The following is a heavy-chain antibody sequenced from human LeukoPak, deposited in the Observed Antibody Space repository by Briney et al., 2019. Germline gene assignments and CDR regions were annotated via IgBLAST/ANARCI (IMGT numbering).Heavy chain of an antibody. V-gene: IGHV1-69*04. CDR1: GGTFSSYA. D-gene: IGHD2/OR15-2a*01. CDR2: IIPIFGIA. CDR3: ASVSINGPTTDYYYGMDV. J-gene: IGHJ6*02. Sequence: GASVKVSCKASGGTFSSYAISWVRQTPGQGLEWMGRIIPIFGIANYAQKFQGRVTITADKSTSTAYLELSSLRSEDTAVYYCASVSINGPTTDYYYGMDVWGQGTTVTVSS.